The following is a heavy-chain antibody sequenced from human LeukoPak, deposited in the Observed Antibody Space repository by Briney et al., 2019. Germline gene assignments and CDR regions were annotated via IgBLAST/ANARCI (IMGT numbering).Heavy chain of an antibody. CDR1: GGSFSGYY. CDR2: INHSGST. CDR3: ARDLYDSSGGNY. V-gene: IGHV4-34*01. Sequence: SETLTLTCAVYGGSFSGYYWSWIRQPPGKGLEWIGEINHSGSTNCNPSLKSRVTISVGTSKNQFSLKLSSVTAADTAVYYCARDLYDSSGGNYWGQGTLVTVSS. J-gene: IGHJ4*02. D-gene: IGHD3-22*01.